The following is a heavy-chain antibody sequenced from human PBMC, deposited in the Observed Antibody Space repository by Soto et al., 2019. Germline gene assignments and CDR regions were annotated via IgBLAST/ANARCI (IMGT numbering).Heavy chain of an antibody. V-gene: IGHV3-66*01. CDR1: GFSVSSSY. D-gene: IGHD6-25*01. CDR3: VKELRSGRNEREAYC. Sequence: EVQLVESGGGLVQPGGSLRLSCAASGFSVSSSYMSWVRQTPWKGLEWVSVIYSGGTTYYAESVKGRFTISRDDSRNTLFIQMNSLRVDDTAVYYCVKELRSGRNEREAYCWGHGTLVTVSS. J-gene: IGHJ4*01. CDR2: IYSGGTT.